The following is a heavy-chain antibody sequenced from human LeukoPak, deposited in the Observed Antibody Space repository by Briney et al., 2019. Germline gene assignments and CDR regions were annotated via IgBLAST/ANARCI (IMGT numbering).Heavy chain of an antibody. V-gene: IGHV3-23*01. CDR2: ISAGGDFV. Sequence: QSGGSLRLSCAASGFPFSTHSLNWVRQAPGKGLEWVSSISAGGDFVYYGDSVKGLFTISRDHSKSTLYLQMGSLRAEDTALYYCARGGTYYDVYYYHYMDVWGKGTAVTVSS. CDR1: GFPFSTHS. D-gene: IGHD1-26*01. J-gene: IGHJ6*03. CDR3: ARGGTYYDVYYYHYMDV.